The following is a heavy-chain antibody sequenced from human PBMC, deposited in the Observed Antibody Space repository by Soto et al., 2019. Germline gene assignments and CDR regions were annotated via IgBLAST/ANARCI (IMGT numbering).Heavy chain of an antibody. CDR2: MSGSSSTT. Sequence: VGSLRLSCATSGLTFSNYAMSWVRHAPGGGLEWVSSMSGSSSTTYYADSVRGRFTISRDRSKNTLYLQMSSLRAEDTALYYCAKNQERELPRVIDFWGQGTLVTVSS. V-gene: IGHV3-23*01. CDR1: GLTFSNYA. J-gene: IGHJ4*02. D-gene: IGHD1-7*01. CDR3: AKNQERELPRVIDF.